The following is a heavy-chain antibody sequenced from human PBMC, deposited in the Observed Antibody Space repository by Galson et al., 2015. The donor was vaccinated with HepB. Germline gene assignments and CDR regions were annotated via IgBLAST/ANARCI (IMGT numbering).Heavy chain of an antibody. D-gene: IGHD6-13*01. V-gene: IGHV4-34*01. CDR2: INHSGST. CDR1: GGSFSGHY. Sequence: SETLSLTCAVYGGSFSGHYWSWIRQPPGKGLEWIGEINHSGSTNYNPSLKSRVPISVDKSKNQFSLKLSSVTAAKTAVYYWARVYSISWYGLKRHVYYYYCMDVWGQGTTVTVSS. CDR3: ARVYSISWYGLKRHVYYYYCMDV. J-gene: IGHJ6*02.